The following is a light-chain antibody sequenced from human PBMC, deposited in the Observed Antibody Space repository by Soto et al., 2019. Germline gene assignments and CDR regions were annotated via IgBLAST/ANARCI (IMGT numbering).Light chain of an antibody. V-gene: IGLV1-51*01. J-gene: IGLJ2*01. CDR3: ATWDGSLPGEV. CDR1: NSNIGNNY. Sequence: QSVLTQPPSASGTPGQRVTISCSGSNSNIGNNYVSWYQQLPGTAPKLLIYDNNKRPSGIPDRFSGSKSGTSGTLDITGLQTGDEADYYCATWDGSLPGEVFGGGTKLTVL. CDR2: DNN.